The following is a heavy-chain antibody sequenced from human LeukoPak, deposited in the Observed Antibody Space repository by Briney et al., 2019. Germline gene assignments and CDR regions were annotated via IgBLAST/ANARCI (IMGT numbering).Heavy chain of an antibody. CDR2: IYYSGST. J-gene: IGHJ3*02. Sequence: SQTLSLTCTVSGGSISSGGYYWSWIRQHPGKGLEWIGYIYYSGSTYYNPSLKSRVTISVDTSKNQVSLKLSSVTAAETAVYYCARSTSSGYYKEAFDIWGQGTMVTVSS. V-gene: IGHV4-31*03. CDR1: GGSISSGGYY. CDR3: ARSTSSGYYKEAFDI. D-gene: IGHD3-22*01.